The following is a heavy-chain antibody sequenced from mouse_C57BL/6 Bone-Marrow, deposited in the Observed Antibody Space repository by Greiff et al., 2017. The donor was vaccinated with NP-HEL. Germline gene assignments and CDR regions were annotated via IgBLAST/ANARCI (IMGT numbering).Heavy chain of an antibody. Sequence: VKLVESGPELVKPGASVKLSCKASGYTFTSYDINWVKQRTGQGLEWIGWIYPRDGSTKYNEKFKGKATLTVDPSSSTAYMELQSLTSEDSAVYFCARDYYYGSSYVGFAYWGQGTLVTVSA. V-gene: IGHV1-85*01. CDR2: IYPRDGST. J-gene: IGHJ3*01. CDR3: ARDYYYGSSYVGFAY. D-gene: IGHD1-1*01. CDR1: GYTFTSYD.